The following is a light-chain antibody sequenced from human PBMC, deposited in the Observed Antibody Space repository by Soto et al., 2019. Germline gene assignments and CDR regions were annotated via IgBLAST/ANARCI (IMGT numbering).Light chain of an antibody. J-gene: IGLJ3*02. CDR2: GNR. CDR3: QAYDYSLTASV. V-gene: IGLV1-40*01. Sequence: QTVVTQLPSASGAPGQRVTLSCTGNTSNLGTGYDVHWYQQLPGAAPKLVIFGNRNRPSGVPERFSGSKSGTSASLAITGLQAEDEADYYCQAYDYSLTASVFGGGTKLTV. CDR1: TSNLGTGYD.